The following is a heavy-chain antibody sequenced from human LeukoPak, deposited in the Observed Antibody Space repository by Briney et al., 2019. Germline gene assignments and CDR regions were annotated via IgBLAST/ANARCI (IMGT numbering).Heavy chain of an antibody. J-gene: IGHJ6*02. CDR3: ARGRFLNYYYYGMDV. D-gene: IGHD2/OR15-2a*01. CDR2: IYYSGST. V-gene: IGHV4-59*12. CDR1: GGSISSYY. Sequence: SETLSLTCTVSGGSISSYYWSWIRQPPGKGLEWIGYIYYSGSTNYNPSLKSRVTISVDTSKNQFSLKLSSVTAADTAVYYCARGRFLNYYYYGMDVWGQGTTVTVSS.